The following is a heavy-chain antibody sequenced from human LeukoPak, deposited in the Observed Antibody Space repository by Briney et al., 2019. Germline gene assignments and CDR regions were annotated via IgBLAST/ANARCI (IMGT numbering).Heavy chain of an antibody. CDR2: VYTSGIT. V-gene: IGHV4-4*07. J-gene: IGHJ5*01. D-gene: IGHD2-21*02. CDR1: GGSINNYY. CDR3: ARDETPTMVTANWFDS. Sequence: SETLSLTCTVSGGSINNYYWSWFRQPAGKGLEWIGRVYTSGITHYNPSLKSRVTMSVDTSKNQFSLKLTSVIAADTAVYYCARDETPTMVTANWFDSWGQGIQVTVSS.